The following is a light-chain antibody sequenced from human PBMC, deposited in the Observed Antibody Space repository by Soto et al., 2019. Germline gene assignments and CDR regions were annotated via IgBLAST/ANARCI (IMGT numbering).Light chain of an antibody. CDR3: QQRSNWPLIT. CDR2: DAS. Sequence: EIVLTQSPATLCLSPGERATLSCRASQSVSSYLAWYQQKPGQAPRLLIYDASNRATGIPARFSGSGSGTDFTLTISSLEPEDFAVYYCQQRSNWPLITVGQGTRLEIK. V-gene: IGKV3-11*01. J-gene: IGKJ5*01. CDR1: QSVSSY.